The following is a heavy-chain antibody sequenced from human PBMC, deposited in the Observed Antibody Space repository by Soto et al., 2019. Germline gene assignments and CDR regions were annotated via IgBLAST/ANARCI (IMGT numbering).Heavy chain of an antibody. CDR2: MNPNSGNT. J-gene: IGHJ6*03. CDR1: GYTFTSYD. Sequence: ASVKVSCMASGYTFTSYDINWVRQATGQGLEWMGWMNPNSGNTGYAQKFQGRVTMTRNTSISTAYMELSSLRSEDTAVYYCAREIVVPAAIYYMDVWGKGTTVTVSS. D-gene: IGHD2-2*01. CDR3: AREIVVPAAIYYMDV. V-gene: IGHV1-8*01.